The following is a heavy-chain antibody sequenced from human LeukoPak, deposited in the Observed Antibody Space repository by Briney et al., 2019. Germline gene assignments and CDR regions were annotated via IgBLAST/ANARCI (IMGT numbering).Heavy chain of an antibody. V-gene: IGHV4-34*01. CDR2: INHSGST. Sequence: SETLSLTCAVYGGSFSGYYWSWIRQPPGKGLEWIGEINHSGSTNYNPSLKSRVTISVDTSKNQFSLKLSSVTAADTAVYYCARAYVDYDSSGYYFFDYWGQGTLVTVSS. CDR1: GGSFSGYY. J-gene: IGHJ4*02. D-gene: IGHD3-22*01. CDR3: ARAYVDYDSSGYYFFDY.